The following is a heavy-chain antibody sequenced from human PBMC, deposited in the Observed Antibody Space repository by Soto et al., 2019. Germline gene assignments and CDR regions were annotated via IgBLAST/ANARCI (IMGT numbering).Heavy chain of an antibody. D-gene: IGHD1-7*01. V-gene: IGHV3-15*01. CDR1: GFTFANAW. CDR2: VRSKADGGTT. CDR3: RRDWDYPVL. J-gene: IGHJ4*02. Sequence: GGSLRLSCAASGFTFANAWMSWVRQAPGKGLEWVGRVRSKADGGTTDYAAPVKGRFTISRDDSENTLYLQMNSLKIDDAAVYYCRRDWDYPVLWGQGTLVTVSS.